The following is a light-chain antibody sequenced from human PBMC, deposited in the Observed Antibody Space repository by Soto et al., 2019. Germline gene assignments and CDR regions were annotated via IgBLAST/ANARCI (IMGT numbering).Light chain of an antibody. CDR2: AVN. Sequence: QSALTQAASVSGSPGQSITISCTGTSSDIGSYNYVSWVQQYPVKAPKLIISAVNHRLPWVSTRFSGSKSGITASLTISGLQGADEDDYYYSTYTTSSTVVFGGGTQRTVL. J-gene: IGLJ7*01. V-gene: IGLV2-14*01. CDR3: STYTTSSTVV. CDR1: SSDIGSYNY.